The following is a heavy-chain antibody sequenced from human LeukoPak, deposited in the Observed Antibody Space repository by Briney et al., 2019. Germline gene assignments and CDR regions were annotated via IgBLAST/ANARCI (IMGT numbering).Heavy chain of an antibody. CDR1: GSTFDDYA. D-gene: IGHD3-22*01. J-gene: IGHJ4*02. V-gene: IGHV3-9*01. CDR3: AKDISSALYYDSSGYYNGFDY. Sequence: GGSLRLSCVASGSTFDDYAMDWVRQAPGKGLEWVSGTSWKSGSIGYADSVKGRFTISRDNAKNSLYLQMNSLRAEDKALYYCAKDISSALYYDSSGYYNGFDYWGQGTLVTVSS. CDR2: TSWKSGSI.